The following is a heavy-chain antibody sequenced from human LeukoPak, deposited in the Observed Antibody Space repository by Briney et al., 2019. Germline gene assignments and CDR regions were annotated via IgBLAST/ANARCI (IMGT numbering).Heavy chain of an antibody. CDR1: GFIFSNAW. CDR3: TTDSGSYYGGYYYYMDV. CDR2: IKRKTDGGTT. J-gene: IGHJ6*03. V-gene: IGHV3-15*01. Sequence: GGSLRLSCAASGFIFSNAWMSWVRQAPGKGLEWVGRIKRKTDGGTTGYAAPVKGRFTISRDDSKNTLYLQMNSLKTEDTAVYYCTTDSGSYYGGYYYYMDVWGKGTTVTVSS. D-gene: IGHD1-26*01.